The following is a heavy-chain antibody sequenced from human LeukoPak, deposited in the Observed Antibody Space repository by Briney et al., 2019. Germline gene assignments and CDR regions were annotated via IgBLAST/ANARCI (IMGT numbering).Heavy chain of an antibody. Sequence: GGSLRLSCAASVFTFNSYLMSGVRPAPGRGREWVSAISPRGGIIYFTDSVRGRFTISRDNSKHTVYVQMNSLRGEDTAVYYCAKLRWGITRYWYFVLWRGGTLVSV. J-gene: IGHJ2*01. V-gene: IGHV3-23*01. CDR1: VFTFNSYL. CDR3: AKLRWGITRYWYFVL. CDR2: ISPRGGII. D-gene: IGHD4-23*01.